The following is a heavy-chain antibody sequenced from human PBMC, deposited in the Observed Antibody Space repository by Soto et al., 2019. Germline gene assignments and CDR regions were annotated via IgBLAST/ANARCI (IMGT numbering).Heavy chain of an antibody. CDR3: AKTPIPPRYCTNGVCSVWYFDL. J-gene: IGHJ2*01. D-gene: IGHD2-8*01. V-gene: IGHV3-23*01. CDR2: ISGSGGST. Sequence: PAWSLRLSCSAAGLTFCGDAVSWVRPAPGKGLEWVSAISGSGGSTYYADSVKGRFTISRDNSKNTLYLQMNSLRAEDTAVYYCAKTPIPPRYCTNGVCSVWYFDLWGRGTLVTVSS. CDR1: GLTFCGDA.